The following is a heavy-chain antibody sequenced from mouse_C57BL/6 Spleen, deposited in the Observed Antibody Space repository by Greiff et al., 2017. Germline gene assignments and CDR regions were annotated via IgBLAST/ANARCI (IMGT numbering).Heavy chain of an antibody. Sequence: EVQLVESGAELVRPGASVKLSCTASGFNIKDDYMHWVKQRPEQGLEWIGWIDPENGDTEYASKFQGKATITADTSSNTAYLQLSSLTSEDTAVYYCTYYGSGGYFDVWGTGTTVTVSS. CDR3: TYYGSGGYFDV. V-gene: IGHV14-4*01. CDR2: IDPENGDT. CDR1: GFNIKDDY. J-gene: IGHJ1*03. D-gene: IGHD1-1*01.